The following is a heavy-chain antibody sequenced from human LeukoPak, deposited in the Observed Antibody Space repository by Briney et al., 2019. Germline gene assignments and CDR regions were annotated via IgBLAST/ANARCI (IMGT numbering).Heavy chain of an antibody. CDR2: INPSGGST. J-gene: IGHJ4*02. D-gene: IGHD6-13*01. Sequence: GASVKVSCKASGYTFTSYYMHWVRQAPGQGLEWMGIINPSGGSTSYAQKFQGRVTMTRDMFTSTVYMELSSLRSEDTAVYYCARDSSSFIFDYWGQGTLVTVSS. CDR3: ARDSSSFIFDY. CDR1: GYTFTSYY. V-gene: IGHV1-46*01.